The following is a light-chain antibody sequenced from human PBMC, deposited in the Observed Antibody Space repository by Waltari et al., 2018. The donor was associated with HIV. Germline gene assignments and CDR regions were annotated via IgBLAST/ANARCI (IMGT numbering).Light chain of an antibody. Sequence: QSALTQPPSASGSPGQSVTISCTGTSSDIGGYNYVSWYQQHPGKAPKLIIYEVTKRPSGLPIRFAGSKAGTTASLTVSGRQAEDDADYYCVSYAGSNTVIFGGGTKLTVL. J-gene: IGLJ2*01. CDR1: SSDIGGYNY. CDR2: EVT. V-gene: IGLV2-8*01. CDR3: VSYAGSNTVI.